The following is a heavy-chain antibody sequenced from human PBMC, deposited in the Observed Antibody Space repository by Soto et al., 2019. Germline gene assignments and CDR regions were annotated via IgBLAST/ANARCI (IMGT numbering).Heavy chain of an antibody. CDR2: ISYDGSNK. Sequence: QVQLVESGGGVVQPGRSLRLSCAASGFTFSSYAMHWVRQAPGKGLEWVAVISYDGSNKYYADSVKGRFTISRDNSKNTLYPQMNRLRAEDTAVYYCARAHYDFWSGSVSYYYYYGMDVWGQGTTVTVSS. CDR1: GFTFSSYA. V-gene: IGHV3-30-3*01. D-gene: IGHD3-3*01. CDR3: ARAHYDFWSGSVSYYYYYGMDV. J-gene: IGHJ6*02.